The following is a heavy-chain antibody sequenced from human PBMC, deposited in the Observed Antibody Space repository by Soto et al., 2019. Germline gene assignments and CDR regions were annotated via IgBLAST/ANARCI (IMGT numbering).Heavy chain of an antibody. CDR2: ISYDGSNK. J-gene: IGHJ4*02. V-gene: IGHV3-30-3*01. D-gene: IGHD5-18*01. CDR3: ARAGGIQLWLDFDY. Sequence: QVQLVESGGGVVQPGRSLRLSCAASGSTFSSYAMHWVRQAPGKGLEWVAVISYDGSNKYYADSVKGRFTISRDNSKNTLYLQMNSLRAEDTAVYYCARAGGIQLWLDFDYWGQGTLVTVSS. CDR1: GSTFSSYA.